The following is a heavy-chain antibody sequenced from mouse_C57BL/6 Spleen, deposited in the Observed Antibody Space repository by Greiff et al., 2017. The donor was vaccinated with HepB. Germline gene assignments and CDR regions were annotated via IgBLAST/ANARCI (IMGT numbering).Heavy chain of an antibody. V-gene: IGHV1-74*01. CDR1: GYTFTSYW. J-gene: IGHJ4*01. CDR3: DIDPYDYDDGENAMDY. Sequence: QVQLQQPGAELVKPGASVKVSCKASGYTFTSYWMHWVKQRPGQGLEWIGRIHPSDSDTNYNQKFKGKATLTVDKSSSTAYMQLSSLTSEDAAVYYCDIDPYDYDDGENAMDYWGQGTSVTVSS. D-gene: IGHD2-4*01. CDR2: IHPSDSDT.